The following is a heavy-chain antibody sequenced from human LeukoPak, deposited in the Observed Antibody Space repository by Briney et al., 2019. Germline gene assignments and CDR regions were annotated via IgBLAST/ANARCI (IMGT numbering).Heavy chain of an antibody. J-gene: IGHJ5*02. CDR2: ISSTGGTT. Sequence: GGSLRLSCAASGFTFSSSPMHWVRQAPGKGLEYVSAISSTGGTTYYAGSVKGRFTISRDNSKNTLYLQMSSLRPEDTAVYYCVRSMYYHDTSGSNWFDPWGQGALVTVSS. CDR3: VRSMYYHDTSGSNWFDP. D-gene: IGHD3-22*01. CDR1: GFTFSSSP. V-gene: IGHV3-64D*06.